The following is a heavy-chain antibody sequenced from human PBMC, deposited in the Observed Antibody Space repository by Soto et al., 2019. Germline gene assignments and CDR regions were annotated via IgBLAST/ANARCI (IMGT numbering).Heavy chain of an antibody. CDR3: AKVRSDSGSFYYYGMDV. D-gene: IGHD3-10*01. Sequence: GGSLRLSCAASGFTFSSYGMHWVRQAPGKGLEWVAVISYDGSNKYYADSVKGRFTISRDNSKNTLYLQLNSLRAEDTAVYYCAKVRSDSGSFYYYGMDVWGQGTTVTVSS. J-gene: IGHJ6*02. CDR1: GFTFSSYG. CDR2: ISYDGSNK. V-gene: IGHV3-30*18.